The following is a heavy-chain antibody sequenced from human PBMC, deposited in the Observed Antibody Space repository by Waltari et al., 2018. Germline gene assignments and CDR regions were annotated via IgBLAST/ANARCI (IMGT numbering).Heavy chain of an antibody. CDR3: VKGGCSSDSCLEY. CDR2: MFGSESST. CDR1: GFTFSNYG. Sequence: EVQLLESGGTLVQSGGSLRLSCAASGFTFSNYGMGWVRQAPEGGREWGSAMFGSESSTIYADSVKGRFTISRDNSKNTLYLQMDSLRAEDTAVYYCVKGGCSSDSCLEYWGQGTLVTVSS. J-gene: IGHJ4*02. D-gene: IGHD2-2*01. V-gene: IGHV3-23*01.